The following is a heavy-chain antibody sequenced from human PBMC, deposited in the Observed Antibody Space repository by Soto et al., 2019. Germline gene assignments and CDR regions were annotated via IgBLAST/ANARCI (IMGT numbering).Heavy chain of an antibody. Sequence: QVQLVQSGAEEKKPGASVKVSCKASGYTFTNYVMHWVRQAPGQSLEWMGWINAGNGNTKYSQKFQGRVTISRNTSASTAYMELSSLRSDDTAVYYCARSQQWLYGSFDSWGQGTLVTVSS. J-gene: IGHJ4*02. CDR1: GYTFTNYV. CDR2: INAGNGNT. CDR3: ARSQQWLYGSFDS. V-gene: IGHV1-3*05. D-gene: IGHD6-19*01.